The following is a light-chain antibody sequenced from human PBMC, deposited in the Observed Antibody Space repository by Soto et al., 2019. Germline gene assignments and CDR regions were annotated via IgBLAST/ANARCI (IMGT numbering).Light chain of an antibody. V-gene: IGKV3-11*01. Sequence: EIVLTQSPATLSLSPGERATLSCRASQSVSSYLAWYQQKPGQAPRLLIYDASNRATGILARFSGSGSGTDFTLTISSLEPEDFAVYYCQQRSNWPRFGQGTRLEIK. CDR3: QQRSNWPR. J-gene: IGKJ5*01. CDR1: QSVSSY. CDR2: DAS.